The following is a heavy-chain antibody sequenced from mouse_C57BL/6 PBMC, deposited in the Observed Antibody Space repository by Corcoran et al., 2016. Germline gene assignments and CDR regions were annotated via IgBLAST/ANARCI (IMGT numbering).Heavy chain of an antibody. CDR1: GYTFTTYG. CDR3: ARDYDYEPFDY. Sequence: QIQLVQSGPELKKPGETVKISCKASGYTFTTYGMSWVKQAPGKGLKWRGWINTYSGVPTYADDFKGRFAFSLETSASTAYLQINNLKNEDTATYFCARDYDYEPFDYWGQGTTLTVSS. J-gene: IGHJ2*01. CDR2: INTYSGVP. V-gene: IGHV9-3*01. D-gene: IGHD2-4*01.